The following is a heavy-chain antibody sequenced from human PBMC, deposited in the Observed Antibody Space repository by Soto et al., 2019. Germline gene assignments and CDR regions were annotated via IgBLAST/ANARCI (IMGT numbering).Heavy chain of an antibody. CDR1: GGSISSYY. V-gene: IGHV4-59*01. Sequence: SETLSLTCTVSGGSISSYYWSWIRQPPGKGLEWIGYIYYSGSTNYNPSLKSRVTISVDTSKNQFSLKLSSVTAADTAVYYCARVLYSGSYYGNWFDPWGSYRYTSLNYYFGMDVWGQGTTVTVSS. CDR3: ARVLYSGSYYGNWFDPWGSYRYTSLNYYFGMDV. D-gene: IGHD3-16*02. J-gene: IGHJ6*02. CDR2: IYYSGST.